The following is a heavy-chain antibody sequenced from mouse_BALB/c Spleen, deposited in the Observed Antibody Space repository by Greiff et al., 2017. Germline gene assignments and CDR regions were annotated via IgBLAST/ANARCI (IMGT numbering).Heavy chain of an antibody. J-gene: IGHJ4*01. V-gene: IGHV1-55*01. Sequence: VQLQQPGAELVKPGTSVKLSCKASGYNFTSYWINWVKLRPGQGLEWIGDIYPGSGSTNYNEKFKSKATLTVDTSSSTAYMQLSSLASEDSALYYCARRGTSYAMDYWGQGTSVTVSS. D-gene: IGHD3-3*01. CDR2: IYPGSGST. CDR1: GYNFTSYW. CDR3: ARRGTSYAMDY.